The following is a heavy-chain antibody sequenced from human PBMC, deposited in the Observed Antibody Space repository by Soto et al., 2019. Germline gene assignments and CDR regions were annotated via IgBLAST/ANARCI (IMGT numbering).Heavy chain of an antibody. CDR2: ISHTGYT. V-gene: IGHV4-59*02. D-gene: IGHD3-10*02. CDR3: ARGQLLFAY. Sequence: SETLSLTCSVSDASVSKYYWSWIRQPPGKGLEWIGYISHTGYTSYNPSLESRLTISMDKSKNQLSLNLNSVTTADTAVYYCARGQLLFAYWGQGTPVTVSS. J-gene: IGHJ4*02. CDR1: DASVSKYY.